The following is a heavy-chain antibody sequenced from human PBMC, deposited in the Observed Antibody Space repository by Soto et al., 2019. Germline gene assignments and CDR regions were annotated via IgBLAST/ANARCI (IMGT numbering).Heavy chain of an antibody. Sequence: GGSLRPSCAASGFTFSGHYMGWVPQAPGKGLEWVGRTKNKAKSYTTEYAASVKGRFTISRDDSKNSLYLQMNSLKTEDTAVYYCARAGAYSYGLDNWGQGTLVTVSS. V-gene: IGHV3-72*01. CDR1: GFTFSGHY. CDR3: ARAGAYSYGLDN. D-gene: IGHD5-18*01. J-gene: IGHJ4*02. CDR2: TKNKAKSYTT.